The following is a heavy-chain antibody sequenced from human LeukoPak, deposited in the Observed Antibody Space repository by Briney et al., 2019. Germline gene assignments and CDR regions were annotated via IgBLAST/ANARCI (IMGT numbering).Heavy chain of an antibody. Sequence: PSETLSLTCTVSGGSISSYYWSWLRQPPRKGLQWIGYIYYSGSTNYNPSLQSRVTISVDTSKNQDSLKLSSVTAADTAVYYCARLSSSWYNPNWFDPWGQGTLVTVSS. CDR2: IYYSGST. CDR3: ARLSSSWYNPNWFDP. D-gene: IGHD6-13*01. J-gene: IGHJ5*02. V-gene: IGHV4-59*08. CDR1: GGSISSYY.